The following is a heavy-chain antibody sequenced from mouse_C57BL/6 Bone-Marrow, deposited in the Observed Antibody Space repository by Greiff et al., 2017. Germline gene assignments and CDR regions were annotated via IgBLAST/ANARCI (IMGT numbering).Heavy chain of an antibody. V-gene: IGHV1-69*01. CDR1: GYTFTSYW. CDR3: SRSHYDGYLDY. Sequence: QVQLKQPGAELVMPGASVKLSCKASGYTFTSYWMHWVKQRPGQGLEWIGEIDPSDSYTNYNQKFKGKSTLTVDKSSTTAYMQLSSLTSEDSAVYYCSRSHYDGYLDYWGQGTTLTVSS. CDR2: IDPSDSYT. J-gene: IGHJ2*01. D-gene: IGHD2-3*01.